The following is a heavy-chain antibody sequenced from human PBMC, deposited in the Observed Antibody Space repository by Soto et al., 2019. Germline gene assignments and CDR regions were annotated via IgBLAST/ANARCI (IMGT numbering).Heavy chain of an antibody. CDR1: TFTFSTYS. V-gene: IGHV3-48*02. J-gene: IGHJ3*02. CDR2: ISSTTTTI. Sequence: LRLSCAASTFTFSTYSMNWVRQAPGKGLEWIAYISSTTTTIYYADSVKGRFTISRDNAKNSLYLQMNSLRDEDTAMYYCARDRYEFWSGYISTDAFDMWGEGTMVTVSS. D-gene: IGHD3-3*01. CDR3: ARDRYEFWSGYISTDAFDM.